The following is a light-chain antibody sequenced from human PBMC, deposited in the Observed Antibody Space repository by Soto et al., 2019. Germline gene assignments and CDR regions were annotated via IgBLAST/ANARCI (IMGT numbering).Light chain of an antibody. CDR2: DVN. V-gene: IGLV2-14*03. J-gene: IGLJ2*01. Sequence: QPVLTQPASVSGSPGQSITISCTGTSSDVGSFNYVSWYQHHPGKAPKLMIYDVNNRPSGISTRFSGSKSGNTASLTISGLQAEDEADYYCSSYTGSATVVFGGGTKLTVL. CDR1: SSDVGSFNY. CDR3: SSYTGSATVV.